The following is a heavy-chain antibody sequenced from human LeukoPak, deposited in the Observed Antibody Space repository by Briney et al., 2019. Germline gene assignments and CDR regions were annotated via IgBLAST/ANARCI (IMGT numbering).Heavy chain of an antibody. CDR3: ARVQQQLVGVGWFDP. D-gene: IGHD6-13*01. J-gene: IGHJ5*02. V-gene: IGHV4-59*01. CDR1: DDSITMYY. Sequence: PSETLSLTCSVSDDSITMYYWTWIRQPPGKGLEWIGYVDHTGSTNFNPSLNGRVSISRDTTKNLFSLRLRFVTAADTAVYYCARVQQQLVGVGWFDPWGQGTLVTVSS. CDR2: VDHTGST.